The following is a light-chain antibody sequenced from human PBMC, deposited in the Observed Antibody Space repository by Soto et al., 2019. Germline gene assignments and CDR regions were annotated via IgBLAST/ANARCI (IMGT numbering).Light chain of an antibody. CDR3: QQSHYTPWT. CDR1: QSISSY. CDR2: GAS. V-gene: IGKV1-39*01. Sequence: DIQMTQSPSSLSASVGDRVTITCRASQSISSYLTWYQHKPGIAPKLLVYGASKLQSGVPSRFSGSGAGTDFTLTISGLQPGDFATYYCQQSHYTPWTFGQGTKVEI. J-gene: IGKJ1*01.